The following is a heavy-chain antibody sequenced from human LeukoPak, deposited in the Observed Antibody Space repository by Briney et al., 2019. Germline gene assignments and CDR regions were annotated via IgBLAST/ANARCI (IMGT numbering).Heavy chain of an antibody. CDR3: ARVLLERPGIDSFDM. Sequence: GESLRLSCGASEFSLRSYSMDWVRQAPGKGLEWVSHINSGSSTIYYADSVKGRFTISRDNAGNSLYLHMNSLRAEDTAVYYCARVLLERPGIDSFDMWGQGTMVTVSS. CDR2: INSGSSTI. V-gene: IGHV3-48*01. J-gene: IGHJ3*02. CDR1: EFSLRSYS. D-gene: IGHD1-1*01.